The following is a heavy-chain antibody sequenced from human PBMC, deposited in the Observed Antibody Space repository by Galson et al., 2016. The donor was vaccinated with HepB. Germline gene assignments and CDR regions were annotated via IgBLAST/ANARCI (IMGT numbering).Heavy chain of an antibody. CDR1: GYTFSSYT. D-gene: IGHD3-10*01. V-gene: IGHV1-3*01. Sequence: SVKVSCKASGYTFSSYTLHWLRQAPGHSLEWMGWINSATGNTRYSQKSLGRVTNTRDTSASTAYMELSSLRSEDTAVYYCAFLVFRGVRYYNGMDVWGQGTTVTVSS. J-gene: IGHJ6*02. CDR2: INSATGNT. CDR3: AFLVFRGVRYYNGMDV.